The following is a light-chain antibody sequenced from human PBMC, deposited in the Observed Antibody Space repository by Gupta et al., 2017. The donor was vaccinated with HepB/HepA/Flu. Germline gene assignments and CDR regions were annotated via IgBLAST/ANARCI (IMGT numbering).Light chain of an antibody. CDR3: MQSLQSPWT. CDR1: QSLLYSTGYNY. Sequence: IVMTQSPLSLPVTPGEPASISCRSSQSLLYSTGYNYLDWYLQKPGQSPQLLIYLGSNRASGVPDRFSGSGSGADITLKISRVEAEDVGVYYCMQSLQSPWTFGHGTKVEIK. J-gene: IGKJ1*01. V-gene: IGKV2-28*01. CDR2: LGS.